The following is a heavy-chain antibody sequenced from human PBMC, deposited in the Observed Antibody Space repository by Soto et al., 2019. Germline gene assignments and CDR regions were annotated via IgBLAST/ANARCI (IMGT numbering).Heavy chain of an antibody. CDR3: AHSRTDGCNTRYQYYFDY. J-gene: IGHJ4*02. D-gene: IGHD2-2*02. CDR1: GCSLSTSGVG. Sequence: SGPTLVNPTQTLTLTCTFSGCSLSTSGVGVGWIRQPPGKALEWLALIYWDDDKRYSPSLKSRLTITKDTSKNQVVLTMTNMDPVDTATYYCAHSRTDGCNTRYQYYFDYWGQGTLVTVSS. CDR2: IYWDDDK. V-gene: IGHV2-5*02.